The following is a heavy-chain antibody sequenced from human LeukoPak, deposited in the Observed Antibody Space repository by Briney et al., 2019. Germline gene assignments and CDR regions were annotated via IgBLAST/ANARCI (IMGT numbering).Heavy chain of an antibody. D-gene: IGHD3-10*02. CDR3: GRDLHYYVAMDV. CDR1: GFTFSSNE. Sequence: PGGSLRLSCAASGFTFSSNEMTWVRQAPGKGLEWVSYISSSGSTIYYADSIRGRFTISRDNAKNSLYLQMSSRRAEDTAHYYCGRDLHYYVAMDVWGQGTTVTVSS. V-gene: IGHV3-48*03. CDR2: ISSSGSTI. J-gene: IGHJ6*02.